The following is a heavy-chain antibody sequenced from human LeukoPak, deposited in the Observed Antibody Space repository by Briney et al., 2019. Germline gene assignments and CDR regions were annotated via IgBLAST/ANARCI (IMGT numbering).Heavy chain of an antibody. D-gene: IGHD3-22*01. CDR3: ARWYYYDSSGYYPLYYYYGMDV. Sequence: ASVKVSCKASGYTFTSYGISWVRQAPGQGLEWMGWISAYNGNTNFAQKLQGRVTMTTDTSTSTAYMELRSLRSDDTAVYYCARWYYYDSSGYYPLYYYYGMDVWGQGTTVTVSS. CDR2: ISAYNGNT. V-gene: IGHV1-18*01. CDR1: GYTFTSYG. J-gene: IGHJ6*02.